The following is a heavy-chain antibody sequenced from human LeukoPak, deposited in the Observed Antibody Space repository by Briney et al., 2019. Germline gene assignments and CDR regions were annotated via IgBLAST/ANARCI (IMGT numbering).Heavy chain of an antibody. D-gene: IGHD3-3*01. CDR2: IYYSGST. CDR1: GGSISSYY. CDR3: AGYYDFWSGYSNWFDH. V-gene: IGHV4-59*01. Sequence: SETLSLTCTVSGGSISSYYWSWIRQPPGKGLEGIGYIYYSGSTNYNPSLKSRVTISVDTSKNQFSLKLSSVTAADTAVYYCAGYYDFWSGYSNWFDHWGQGTLVTVSS. J-gene: IGHJ5*02.